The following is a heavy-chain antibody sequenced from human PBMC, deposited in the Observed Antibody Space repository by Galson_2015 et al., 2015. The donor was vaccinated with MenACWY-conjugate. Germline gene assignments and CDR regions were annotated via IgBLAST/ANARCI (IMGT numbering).Heavy chain of an antibody. CDR2: IHYSGST. CDR3: ARWVAVKMIEY. Sequence: QVQLQESGPGLVKPSETLSLTCSVSGASISTDYWSWIRQPPGKGLEWRGYIHYSGSTKYNPSLKTRITMSLDTSENQFSLKLSSVTAADTAVYYCARWVAVKMIEYCGQGTLVTVSS. CDR1: GASISTDY. V-gene: IGHV4-59*01. D-gene: IGHD6-19*01. J-gene: IGHJ4*02.